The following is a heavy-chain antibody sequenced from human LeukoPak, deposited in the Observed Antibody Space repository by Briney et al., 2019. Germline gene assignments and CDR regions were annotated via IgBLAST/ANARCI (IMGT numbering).Heavy chain of an antibody. CDR2: ISSNGGST. CDR1: GFTFSSYA. J-gene: IGHJ4*02. Sequence: GGSLRLSCAASGFTFSSYAMHWVRQAPGKGLEYVSAISSNGGSTYYANSVKGRFTISRDNSKNTLCLQMGSLRAEDMAVYYCARHGHYDFWSGYSLDYWGQGTLVTVSS. CDR3: ARHGHYDFWSGYSLDY. V-gene: IGHV3-64*01. D-gene: IGHD3-3*01.